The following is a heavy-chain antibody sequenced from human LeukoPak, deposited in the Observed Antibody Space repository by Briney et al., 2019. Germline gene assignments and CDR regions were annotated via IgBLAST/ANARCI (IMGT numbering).Heavy chain of an antibody. Sequence: SETLSLTCTVSGGSISSGGYYWSWIRQHPGKGLEWIGYIYYSGSTYYNPSLKSRVTISVDTSKNQFSLKLSSVTAADTAVYYYARGRGSTYYYDSSGSRWFDPWGQGTLVTVSS. CDR1: GGSISSGGYY. CDR3: ARGRGSTYYYDSSGSRWFDP. CDR2: IYYSGST. V-gene: IGHV4-31*03. J-gene: IGHJ5*02. D-gene: IGHD3-22*01.